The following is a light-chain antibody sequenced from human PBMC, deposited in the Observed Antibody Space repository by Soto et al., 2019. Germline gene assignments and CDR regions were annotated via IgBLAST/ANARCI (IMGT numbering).Light chain of an antibody. CDR2: DAS. CDR3: QQRSNGPPLT. Sequence: EIVCTQSPSTLSLSPGEKATLSCRASQSVSNYLAWYQQKPGQAPRLLIYDASTRATGIPARFSGSGSGTDFTLTISSLEPEDFAVYHCQQRSNGPPLTFCGVAKVDIK. CDR1: QSVSNY. V-gene: IGKV3-11*01. J-gene: IGKJ4*01.